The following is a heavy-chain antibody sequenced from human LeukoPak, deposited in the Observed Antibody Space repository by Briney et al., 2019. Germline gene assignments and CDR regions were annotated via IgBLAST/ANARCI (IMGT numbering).Heavy chain of an antibody. CDR2: VNLQGST. CDR3: ARHLVIDNGYIRY. Sequence: SETLSLTCGVSGGSIASTNYWTWVRQPPGKGLEWIGEVNLQGSTNYNPSLMGRVAISVDMSENHISLQLTSVTAADTAIYYCARHLVIDNGYIRYWGQGTLVTVSS. J-gene: IGHJ4*02. V-gene: IGHV4-4*02. D-gene: IGHD5-24*01. CDR1: GGSIASTNY.